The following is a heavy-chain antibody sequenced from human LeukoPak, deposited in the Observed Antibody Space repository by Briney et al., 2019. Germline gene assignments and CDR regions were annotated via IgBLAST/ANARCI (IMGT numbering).Heavy chain of an antibody. V-gene: IGHV3-23*01. CDR2: ISGSGGST. Sequence: PGGSLRLSCAASGFTFSTYAMSWVRQAPGKGLEWVSAISGSGGSTYYADSVKGRFTISRDNSKNTLYLQMNSLRAEDTAVYYCAKSYSSGWIYYFDYWGQGTLVTVSS. CDR1: GFTFSTYA. J-gene: IGHJ4*02. D-gene: IGHD6-19*01. CDR3: AKSYSSGWIYYFDY.